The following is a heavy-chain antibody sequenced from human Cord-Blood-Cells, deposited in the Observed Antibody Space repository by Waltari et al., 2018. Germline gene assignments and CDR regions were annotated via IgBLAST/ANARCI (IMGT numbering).Heavy chain of an antibody. CDR1: GGSFSGYY. V-gene: IGHV4-34*01. D-gene: IGHD3-22*01. Sequence: QVQLQQWGAGLLKPSETLSLTCAVYGGSFSGYYWSWIRQPPGKGLEWIGEINQSGSTNYNPSLKSRVTISVDTSKNQFSLKLSSVTAADTAVYYCARIQVRTSMIVVVNDAFDIWGQGTMVTVSS. CDR3: ARIQVRTSMIVVVNDAFDI. CDR2: INQSGST. J-gene: IGHJ3*02.